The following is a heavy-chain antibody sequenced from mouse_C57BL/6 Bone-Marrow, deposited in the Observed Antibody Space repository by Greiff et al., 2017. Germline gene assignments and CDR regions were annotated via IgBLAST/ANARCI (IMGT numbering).Heavy chain of an antibody. Sequence: VQLQQSGAELARPGASVTLSCKASGYTFTDYEMHWVKQTPVHGLEWIGAIDPETGGTAYNQKFKGKAILTADKSSSTAYMELRSLTSEDSAVYYCTGFYYGDCGGILDYWGQGTTLTVSS. CDR1: GYTFTDYE. J-gene: IGHJ2*01. CDR2: IDPETGGT. D-gene: IGHD2-13*01. CDR3: TGFYYGDCGGILDY. V-gene: IGHV1-15*01.